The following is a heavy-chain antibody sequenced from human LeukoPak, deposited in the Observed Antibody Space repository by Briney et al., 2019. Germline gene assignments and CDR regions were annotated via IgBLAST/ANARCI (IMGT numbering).Heavy chain of an antibody. CDR1: GVTLSGYS. CDR3: VRTGGYSYGPFEY. D-gene: IGHD5-18*01. J-gene: IGHJ4*02. CDR2: SSGSNII. V-gene: IGHV3-48*02. Sequence: GGSLRLSCAASGVTLSGYSVNWVRQAPGKGLEWISYSSGSNIIYYADSVKGRFTISRDNAKNSLFLQMNSLRDEDTAVYYCVRTGGYSYGPFEYWGQGTLVTGSS.